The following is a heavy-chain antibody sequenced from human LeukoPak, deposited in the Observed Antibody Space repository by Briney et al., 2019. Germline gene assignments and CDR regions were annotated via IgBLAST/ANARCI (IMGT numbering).Heavy chain of an antibody. V-gene: IGHV3-23*01. Sequence: GGSLRLSCAASGFTFTNYAMSWVRQAPGKGLEWVSDISGSGDFTYYADSVKGRFTISRDKSKNTLYLQMNSLRAEDTAVYYCAKDGARDGYNYPDYWGQGTLVTVSS. J-gene: IGHJ4*02. CDR3: AKDGARDGYNYPDY. CDR1: GFTFTNYA. CDR2: ISGSGDFT. D-gene: IGHD5-24*01.